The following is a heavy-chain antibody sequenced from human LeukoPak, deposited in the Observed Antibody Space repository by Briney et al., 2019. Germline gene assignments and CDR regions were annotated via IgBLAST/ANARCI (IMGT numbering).Heavy chain of an antibody. CDR3: ARRYYYDSSGYYYDEYYFDY. CDR1: GYTFTGYY. CDR2: INPNSGGT. J-gene: IGHJ4*02. Sequence: ASVKVYCKASGYTFTGYYMHWVRQAPGQGPEWMGWINPNSGGTNYAQKFQGRVTMTRDTSISTAYMELSRLRSDDTAVYYCARRYYYDSSGYYYDEYYFDYWGQGTLVTVSS. D-gene: IGHD3-22*01. V-gene: IGHV1-2*02.